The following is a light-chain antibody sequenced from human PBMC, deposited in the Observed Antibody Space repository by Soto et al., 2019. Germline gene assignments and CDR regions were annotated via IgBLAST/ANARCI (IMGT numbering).Light chain of an antibody. CDR3: SSYISSSTPV. J-gene: IGLJ2*01. Sequence: QSALTQPASVSGSPGQSITISCTGTSSDVGGYNYVSWYQQHPGKAPKLMIYDVSNRPSGVSNRFSGSKSGNTASLTISGLQAEDEADYYCSSYISSSTPVFGGGTKLTVL. CDR1: SSDVGGYNY. V-gene: IGLV2-14*01. CDR2: DVS.